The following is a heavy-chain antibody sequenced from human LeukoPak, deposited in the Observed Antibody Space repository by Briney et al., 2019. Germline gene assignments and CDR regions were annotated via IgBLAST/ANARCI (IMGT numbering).Heavy chain of an antibody. CDR3: ARISSISYYFDY. V-gene: IGHV3-7*01. CDR1: RFTFSSYA. J-gene: IGHJ4*02. Sequence: GGSLRLSCAASRFTFSSYAMNWVRQAPGKGLEWVANIKLDGSEKYYVDSVKGRFTVSRDNAKNSLYLQMNSLRAGDTAVYYCARISSISYYFDYWGLGTLVTVSS. CDR2: IKLDGSEK.